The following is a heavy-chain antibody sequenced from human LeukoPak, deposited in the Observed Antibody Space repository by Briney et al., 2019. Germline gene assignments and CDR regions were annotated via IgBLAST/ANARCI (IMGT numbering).Heavy chain of an antibody. CDR3: ARDLRYYDSSGYYYSDAFDI. J-gene: IGHJ3*02. V-gene: IGHV4-4*07. Sequence: SETLSLTCTVSGGSISSYYWSWIRRPAGKGLEWIGRIYTSGSTNYNPSLKSRVTMSVDTSKNQFSLKLSSVTAADTAVYYCARDLRYYDSSGYYYSDAFDIWGQGTMVTVSS. CDR2: IYTSGST. CDR1: GGSISSYY. D-gene: IGHD3-22*01.